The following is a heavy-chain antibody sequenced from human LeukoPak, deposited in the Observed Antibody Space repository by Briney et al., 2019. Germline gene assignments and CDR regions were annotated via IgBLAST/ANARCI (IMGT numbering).Heavy chain of an antibody. V-gene: IGHV3-30-3*01. Sequence: GGSLRLSCAASGFTFSSYAMHWVRQAPGKGLEWVAVISYDGSNKYYADSVKGRFTISRDNSKNTLYLQMNSLRAEDTAVYYCARPIYDSSGYYYAADYWGQGTLVTVSS. CDR3: ARPIYDSSGYYYAADY. J-gene: IGHJ4*02. D-gene: IGHD3-22*01. CDR2: ISYDGSNK. CDR1: GFTFSSYA.